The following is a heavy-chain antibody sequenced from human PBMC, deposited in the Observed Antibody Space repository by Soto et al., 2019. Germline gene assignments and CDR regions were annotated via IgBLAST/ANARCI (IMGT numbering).Heavy chain of an antibody. CDR3: ASRDSSSSVLQDFDY. D-gene: IGHD6-13*01. J-gene: IGHJ4*02. CDR1: GGTFSSYA. Sequence: GASVKVSCKASGGTFSSYAISWVRQAPGQGLEWMGGIIPILGIANYAQKFQGRVTITADKSTSTAYMELSSLRSEDTAVYYCASRDSSSSVLQDFDYWGQGTLVTVSS. V-gene: IGHV1-69*10. CDR2: IIPILGIA.